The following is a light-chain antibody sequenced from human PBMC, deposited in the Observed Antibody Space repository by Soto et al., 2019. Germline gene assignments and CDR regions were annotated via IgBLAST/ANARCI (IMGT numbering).Light chain of an antibody. Sequence: EIVLTQSPGTLSLSPGERATLSCRASQSVSSSYLAWYQQKPGQAPRLLIYGASSRVTGIPDRFRGSGSGTDFTLTISRLEPEDFAVYYWQQYCSSPLTFGPGTKVDIK. CDR2: GAS. CDR1: QSVSSSY. J-gene: IGKJ3*01. V-gene: IGKV3-20*01. CDR3: QQYCSSPLT.